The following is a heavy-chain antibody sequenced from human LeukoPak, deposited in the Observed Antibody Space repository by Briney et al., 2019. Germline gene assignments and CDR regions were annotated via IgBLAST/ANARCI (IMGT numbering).Heavy chain of an antibody. J-gene: IGHJ6*02. CDR2: IKQDGSEK. Sequence: YPGGSLRLSCAASGFTFSSYWMSWVRQAPGKGLEWVANIKQDGSEKYYVDSVKGRFTISRDNAKNSLYLQMNSLRAEDTAVYYCAREARGSYRYHYYGMDVWGQGTTVTVSS. CDR3: AREARGSYRYHYYGMDV. CDR1: GFTFSSYW. V-gene: IGHV3-7*01. D-gene: IGHD3-16*02.